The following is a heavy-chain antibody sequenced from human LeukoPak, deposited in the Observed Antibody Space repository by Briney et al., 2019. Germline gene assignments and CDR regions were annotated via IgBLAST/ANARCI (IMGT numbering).Heavy chain of an antibody. CDR3: TRGETRIVH. J-gene: IGHJ1*01. CDR1: GFTFSNYW. V-gene: IGHV3-7*02. CDR2: IKEDGSRN. Sequence: GGSLRLSCAASGFTFSNYWMSWVRQAPGKGLEWVANIKEDGSRNHYVDSVKGRFTISRDNARNSLYLHMNSLRDEDTAVYYCTRGETRIVHWGQGTVVTVSS. D-gene: IGHD2-15*01.